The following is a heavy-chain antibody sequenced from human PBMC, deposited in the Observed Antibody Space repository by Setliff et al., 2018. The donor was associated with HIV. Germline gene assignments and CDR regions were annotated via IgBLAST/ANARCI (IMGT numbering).Heavy chain of an antibody. D-gene: IGHD3-3*01. CDR2: MSVYNAKA. CDR3: AREGDVLSGYYVNWFDP. J-gene: IGHJ5*02. Sequence: ASVKVSCKASGYRFISYGITWVRQAPGQGPEWMGYMSVYNAKADYAQKFQGRVTLTRHTSISTAYMELSRLTSDDTAVYYCAREGDVLSGYYVNWFDPWGQGTLVTVSS. V-gene: IGHV1-18*01. CDR1: GYRFISYG.